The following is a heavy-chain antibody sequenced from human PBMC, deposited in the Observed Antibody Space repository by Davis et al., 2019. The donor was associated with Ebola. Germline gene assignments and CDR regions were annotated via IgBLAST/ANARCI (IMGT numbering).Heavy chain of an antibody. J-gene: IGHJ2*01. V-gene: IGHV1-8*01. CDR3: ARFPLGYCSGGSCYQTGDL. D-gene: IGHD2-15*01. Sequence: AASVKVSCKASGYTFTSYDINWVRQAPGQGLEWMGWMNPNSGNTGYAQKFQGRVTMTRNTSISTAYMELSSLRSEDTAVYYCARFPLGYCSGGSCYQTGDLWGRGTLVTVSS. CDR1: GYTFTSYD. CDR2: MNPNSGNT.